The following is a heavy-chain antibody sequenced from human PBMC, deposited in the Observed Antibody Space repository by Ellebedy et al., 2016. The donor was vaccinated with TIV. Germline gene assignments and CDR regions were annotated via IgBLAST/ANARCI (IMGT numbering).Heavy chain of an antibody. V-gene: IGHV1-69*13. Sequence: AASVKVSCKASGGTFSSYAINWLRQAPGQGLEWMGGIIPIFGTPKYAQKFQGRVTITADESTSTAYMAVRSLRSEDTAVYYCAADCSSTSCYSGVWGQGTLVTVSS. D-gene: IGHD2-2*02. CDR3: AADCSSTSCYSGV. CDR2: IIPIFGTP. CDR1: GGTFSSYA. J-gene: IGHJ4*02.